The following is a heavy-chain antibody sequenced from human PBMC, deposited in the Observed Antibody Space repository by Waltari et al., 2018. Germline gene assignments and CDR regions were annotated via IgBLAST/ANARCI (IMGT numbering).Heavy chain of an antibody. CDR1: GGTFSRTA. CDR2: IIPIFGTA. V-gene: IGHV1-69*15. CDR3: ARATGYSIDY. J-gene: IGHJ4*02. Sequence: QVQLVQSGAEVKKPGSSVKVSCKSSGGTFSRTAIRRVRQSPGQGLAWMGRIIPIFGTANYAQKFQGRVTITADESTSTAYMELSSLRSEDTAMYYCARATGYSIDYWGQGTLVTVSS. D-gene: IGHD3-9*01.